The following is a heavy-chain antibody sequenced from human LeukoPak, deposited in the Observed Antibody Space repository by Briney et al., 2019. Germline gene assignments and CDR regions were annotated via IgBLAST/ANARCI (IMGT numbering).Heavy chain of an antibody. D-gene: IGHD3-22*01. Sequence: PSETLSLTCTVSGGSISSSSYYWGWIRQPPGKGLEWIGSIYYSGSTYYNPSLKRRVTISVDTSKNQFSLKLSSVTAADTAVYYCARQGRISMIVVLIEDAFDIWGQGTMVTVSS. CDR2: IYYSGST. CDR1: GGSISSSSYY. CDR3: ARQGRISMIVVLIEDAFDI. J-gene: IGHJ3*02. V-gene: IGHV4-39*01.